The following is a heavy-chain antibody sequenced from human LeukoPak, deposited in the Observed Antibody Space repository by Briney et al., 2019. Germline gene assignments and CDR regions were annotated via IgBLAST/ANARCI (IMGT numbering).Heavy chain of an antibody. D-gene: IGHD6-19*01. J-gene: IGHJ4*02. CDR2: ISYDGSNK. Sequence: GGSLRLSCAASGFTFSSYAMHWVRRAPGKGLEWVAVISYDGSNKYYADSVKGRFTISRDNSKNTLYLQMNSLRAEDTAVYYCAREPLDSSGWYEFDYWGQGTLVTVSS. CDR3: AREPLDSSGWYEFDY. V-gene: IGHV3-30*04. CDR1: GFTFSSYA.